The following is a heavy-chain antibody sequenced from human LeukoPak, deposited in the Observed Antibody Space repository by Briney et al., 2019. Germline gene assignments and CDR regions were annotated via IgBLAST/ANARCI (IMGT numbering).Heavy chain of an antibody. V-gene: IGHV3-7*01. D-gene: IGHD3-22*01. CDR2: IKQDGSEK. Sequence: PGGSLRLSCAASGFTFSSAWMRWVRQAPGKGLEWVAQIKQDGSEKYYVDSVKGRFTISRDNAKNSLYLQMNSRRADYTAVYYCARGVTTFEKWGQGTLVTVSS. J-gene: IGHJ4*02. CDR3: ARGVTTFEK. CDR1: GFTFSSAW.